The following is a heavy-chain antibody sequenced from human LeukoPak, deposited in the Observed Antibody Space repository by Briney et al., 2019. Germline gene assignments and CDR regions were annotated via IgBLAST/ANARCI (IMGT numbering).Heavy chain of an antibody. J-gene: IGHJ3*02. Sequence: GGSLRLSCAASGFTFDDYAMHWVRQAPGKGLEWVSSITSSSSYIYYADSVKGRFTISRDNAKNSLYLQMNSLRAEDTAVYYCAKVRDSSGSIDAFDIWGQGTMVTVSS. D-gene: IGHD3-22*01. V-gene: IGHV3-21*04. CDR2: ITSSSSYI. CDR1: GFTFDDYA. CDR3: AKVRDSSGSIDAFDI.